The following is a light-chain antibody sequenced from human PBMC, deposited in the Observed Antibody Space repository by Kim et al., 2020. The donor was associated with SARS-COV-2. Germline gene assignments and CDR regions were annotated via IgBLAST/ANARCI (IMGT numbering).Light chain of an antibody. V-gene: IGLV1-40*01. CDR2: GNS. CDR3: QSYDSSLSV. CDR1: SSNIGAGYD. J-gene: IGLJ3*02. Sequence: QSVLTQPPSGSGAPGQRVTISCTGSSSNIGAGYDVHWYQQLPGTAPKLLIYGNSNRPSGVPDRFSGSKSGTSASLAITGLQAEDEADYYCQSYDSSLSVFGGGTPLTVL.